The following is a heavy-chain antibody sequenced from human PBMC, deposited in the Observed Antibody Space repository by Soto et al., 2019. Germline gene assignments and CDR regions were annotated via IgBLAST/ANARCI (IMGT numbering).Heavy chain of an antibody. J-gene: IGHJ4*02. Sequence: SETLSLTCAVSGGSISSGGYSWSWIRQPPGKDLEWIGYIYHSGSTYYNPSLKSRVTISVDTSKNQFSLKLRSVTAADAAVYFCARIDGSGWSFDYWGQGTLVTVSS. CDR2: IYHSGST. CDR1: GGSISSGGYS. V-gene: IGHV4-30-2*01. D-gene: IGHD6-19*01. CDR3: ARIDGSGWSFDY.